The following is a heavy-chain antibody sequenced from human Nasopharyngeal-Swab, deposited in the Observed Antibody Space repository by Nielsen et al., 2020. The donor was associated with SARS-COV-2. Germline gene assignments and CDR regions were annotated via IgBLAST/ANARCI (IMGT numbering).Heavy chain of an antibody. Sequence: SLKISCAASGFTFDDYAMHWVRQAPGKGLEWVSGISWNSGSIGYADSVKGRFTISRDNAKNSLYLQMNSLRAEDTALYYCAKDISYYYDSSGYGRVYWGQGTLVTVSS. CDR3: AKDISYYYDSSGYGRVY. J-gene: IGHJ4*02. V-gene: IGHV3-9*01. D-gene: IGHD3-22*01. CDR1: GFTFDDYA. CDR2: ISWNSGSI.